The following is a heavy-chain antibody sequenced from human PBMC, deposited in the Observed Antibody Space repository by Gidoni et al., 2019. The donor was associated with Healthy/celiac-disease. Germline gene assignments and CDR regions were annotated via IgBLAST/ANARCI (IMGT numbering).Heavy chain of an antibody. CDR3: ARAGYSSGWNRYWYFDL. Sequence: EVQLVESGGGLVQPGGSLRLSCAASGFPFSSYSMNWVRQAPGKGLEWVSYISSSSSTIYYADSVKGRFTISRDNAKNSLYLQMNSLRDEDTAVYYCARAGYSSGWNRYWYFDLWGRGTLVTVSS. CDR1: GFPFSSYS. D-gene: IGHD6-19*01. J-gene: IGHJ2*01. CDR2: ISSSSSTI. V-gene: IGHV3-48*02.